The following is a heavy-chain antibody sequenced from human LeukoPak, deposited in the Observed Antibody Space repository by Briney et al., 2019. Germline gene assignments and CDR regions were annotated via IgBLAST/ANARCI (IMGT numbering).Heavy chain of an antibody. D-gene: IGHD3-22*01. V-gene: IGHV4-39*07. CDR1: GGSISSSSYY. CDR3: ARGALNYDSSGYPVDY. J-gene: IGHJ4*02. CDR2: IYYSGST. Sequence: SETLSLTCTVSGGSISSSSYYWGWIRQPPGKGLEWIGSIYYSGSTYYNPSLKSRVTISVDTSKNQFSLKLSSVTAADTAVYYCARGALNYDSSGYPVDYWGQGTLVTVSS.